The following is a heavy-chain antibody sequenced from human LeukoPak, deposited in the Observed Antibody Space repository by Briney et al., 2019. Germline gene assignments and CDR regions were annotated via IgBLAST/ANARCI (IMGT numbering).Heavy chain of an antibody. CDR3: ARDSLAEGYFDY. CDR2: ISSSSSYI. D-gene: IGHD6-13*01. J-gene: IGHJ4*02. Sequence: GGSLRLSCAASGFTFSSYSMKWVRQAPGKGLEWVSSISSSSSYIYYADSVKGRFTISRDNAKNSLYLQMNSLRAEDTAVYYCARDSLAEGYFDYWGQGTLVTVSS. V-gene: IGHV3-21*01. CDR1: GFTFSSYS.